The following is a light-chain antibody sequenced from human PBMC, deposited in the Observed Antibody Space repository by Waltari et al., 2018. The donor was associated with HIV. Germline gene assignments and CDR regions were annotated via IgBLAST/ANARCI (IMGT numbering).Light chain of an antibody. V-gene: IGKV1-9*01. CDR3: QQLKSYPHT. CDR2: DAS. CDR1: QGISSS. J-gene: IGKJ4*01. Sequence: DIQLTQSPSFLSASVGDGLTITGRASQGISSSLAWYQQKPVKAPNILTFDASTLQVGVPSRFSGSVSATKFTLTFDSLQPEDFATYYCQQLKSYPHTFGGGTRVEI.